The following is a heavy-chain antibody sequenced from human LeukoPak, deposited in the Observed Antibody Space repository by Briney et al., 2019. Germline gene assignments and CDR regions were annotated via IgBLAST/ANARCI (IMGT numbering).Heavy chain of an antibody. D-gene: IGHD6-13*01. CDR2: INHSGST. V-gene: IGHV4-34*01. CDR3: ARIAAAKRSMDV. J-gene: IGHJ6*03. Sequence: SETLSLTCAVYGGSFSGYYWSWIRQPPGKGLEWIGEINHSGSTNYNPSLKSRVTISVDTSKNQFSLRLSSVTAADTAVYYCARIAAAKRSMDVWGKGTTVTISS. CDR1: GGSFSGYY.